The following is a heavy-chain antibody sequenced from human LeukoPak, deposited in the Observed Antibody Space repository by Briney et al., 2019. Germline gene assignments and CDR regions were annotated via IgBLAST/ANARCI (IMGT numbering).Heavy chain of an antibody. CDR1: GGSISSYY. D-gene: IGHD3-16*02. V-gene: IGHV4-4*07. J-gene: IGHJ6*03. CDR2: IYTSGSP. Sequence: SETLSLTCTVSGGSISSYYWSWIRQPAGKGLEWIGRIYTSGSPNYNPPLKSRVTMSVDTSKNQFSLRLSSVTAADTAVYYCARGDYVWGSYRTYYMDVWGKGTTVTVSS. CDR3: ARGDYVWGSYRTYYMDV.